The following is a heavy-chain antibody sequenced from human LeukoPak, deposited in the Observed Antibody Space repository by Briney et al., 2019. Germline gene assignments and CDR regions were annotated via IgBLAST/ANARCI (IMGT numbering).Heavy chain of an antibody. V-gene: IGHV1-8*01. CDR1: GYTFTSYD. CDR2: MNPNSGNT. J-gene: IGHJ4*02. CDR3: ARGQMAGIAARRDFDY. D-gene: IGHD6-6*01. Sequence: ASVKVSCKASGYTFTSYDINWVRQATGQGLEWMGWMNPNSGNTGYAQKFQGRVTMTRNTSISTAYMELSSLRSEDTAVYYCARGQMAGIAARRDFDYWGQGTQVTVSS.